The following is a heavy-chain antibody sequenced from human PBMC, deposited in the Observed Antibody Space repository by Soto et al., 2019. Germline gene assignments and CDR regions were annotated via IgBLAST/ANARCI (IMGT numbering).Heavy chain of an antibody. CDR3: ANPIPKTGTTFGF. CDR1: GFTFSNFA. J-gene: IGHJ4*02. V-gene: IGHV3-23*01. Sequence: QLLESGGGFVQPGGSLRLSCVASGFTFSNFAMAWVRQALGEGLEWVSASSGSGDDTFYADSMKGRFTISRDNSKDTLYLQINSLRAEDTAVYYCANPIPKTGTTFGFWGQGTLVTVSS. D-gene: IGHD1-1*01. CDR2: SSGSGDDT.